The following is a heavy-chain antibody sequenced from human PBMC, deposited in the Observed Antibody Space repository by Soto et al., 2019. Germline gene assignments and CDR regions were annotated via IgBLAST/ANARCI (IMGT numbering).Heavy chain of an antibody. J-gene: IGHJ3*02. D-gene: IGHD2-15*01. V-gene: IGHV3-66*01. CDR2: ISNRGDT. Sequence: EVQLVESGGGLVQPGGSLRLSCTASGFIVSDTYVNWVRQDPGKGLEWVSVISNRGDTHYADSVRGKFRLSRDISDNTLHLQMNNLRVEDTAVYYWARDPRYCRGGSCSITGDAYDIWGKGTMVTVSS. CDR3: ARDPRYCRGGSCSITGDAYDI. CDR1: GFIVSDTY.